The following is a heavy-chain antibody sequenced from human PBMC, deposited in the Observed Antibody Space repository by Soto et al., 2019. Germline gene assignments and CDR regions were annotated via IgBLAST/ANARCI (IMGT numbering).Heavy chain of an antibody. CDR2: INQSGST. CDR3: ARDPTANAFDI. V-gene: IGHV4-34*02. Sequence: VQLQQWGAGLLKPSETLSLTCAVYGASLTGYDWSWVRQTPGKGLEWIGEINQSGSTNYDPSLKSRVTISMETSRNQFSLRLNSVTAADTAIYYCARDPTANAFDIWGRGTMVTVSS. D-gene: IGHD1-1*01. J-gene: IGHJ3*02. CDR1: GASLTGYD.